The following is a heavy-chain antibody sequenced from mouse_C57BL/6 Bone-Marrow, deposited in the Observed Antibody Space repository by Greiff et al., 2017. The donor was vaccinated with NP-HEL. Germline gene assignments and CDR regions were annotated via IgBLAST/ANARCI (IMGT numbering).Heavy chain of an antibody. V-gene: IGHV14-4*01. J-gene: IGHJ2*01. CDR2: IDPENGDT. CDR1: GFNIKDDY. CDR3: TRSLYYFDY. Sequence: EVQLQQSGAELVRPGASVKLSCTASGFNIKDDYMHWVKQRPEQGLEWIGWIDPENGDTEYASKFQGKATITADTSSNTAYLQLSSLTSEDTAVYYSTRSLYYFDYWGQGTTLTVSS.